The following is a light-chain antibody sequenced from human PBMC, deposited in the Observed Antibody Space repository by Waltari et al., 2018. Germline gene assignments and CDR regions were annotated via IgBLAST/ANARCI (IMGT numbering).Light chain of an antibody. Sequence: DIVMTQSPDSLAVSLGERATINCKSSQSVLYSYNNKNYLACYQQKPGQPPKLLIYWASTRESGVPDRFTGSGSGTDFTLTISSLQAEDVAVYYCQQYYSDLLITFGQGTRLEIK. V-gene: IGKV4-1*01. J-gene: IGKJ5*01. CDR1: QSVLYSYNNKNY. CDR2: WAS. CDR3: QQYYSDLLIT.